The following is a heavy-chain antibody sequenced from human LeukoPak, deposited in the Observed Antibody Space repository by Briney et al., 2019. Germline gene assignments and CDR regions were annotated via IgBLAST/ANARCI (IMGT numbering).Heavy chain of an antibody. Sequence: ASVKVSCKASGYTFTSSYMHWVRQAPGQGLEWMGIINPSGGSTSYAQKFQGRVTMTRDTSTSTVYMELSSLRSEDTAVYYCARGVGDYDILTGYYRDAGYFDYWGQGTLVTVSS. J-gene: IGHJ4*02. D-gene: IGHD3-9*01. CDR3: ARGVGDYDILTGYYRDAGYFDY. CDR1: GYTFTSSY. V-gene: IGHV1-46*01. CDR2: INPSGGST.